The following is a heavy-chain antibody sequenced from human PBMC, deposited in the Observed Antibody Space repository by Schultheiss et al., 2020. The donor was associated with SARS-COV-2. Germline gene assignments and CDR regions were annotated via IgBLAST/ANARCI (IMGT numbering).Heavy chain of an antibody. CDR1: GFSLGSYA. V-gene: IGHV3-23*01. Sequence: GGSLRLSCAASGFSLGSYAMTWVRQAPGKGLEWVSSFLVSGRTFYADSVKGRFTISKDISKNTLYLQMNSLRDEDTAVYYCARAFIIGNYVDYFDTWGQGTLVTVSS. CDR3: ARAFIIGNYVDYFDT. J-gene: IGHJ4*02. CDR2: FLVSGRT. D-gene: IGHD1-7*01.